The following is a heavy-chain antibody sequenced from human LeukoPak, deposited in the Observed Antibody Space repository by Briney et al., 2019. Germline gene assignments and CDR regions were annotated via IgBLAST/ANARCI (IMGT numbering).Heavy chain of an antibody. V-gene: IGHV1-2*02. J-gene: IGHJ3*02. CDR1: GYTFTGYY. CDR2: INPNSGGT. Sequence: ASVKVSCKASGYTFTGYYMHWVRQAPGQGLEWMGWINPNSGGTNYAQKFQGRVTMTRDTSISTAYMELKSLRSDDTAVYYCARDLVGATSKRAFDIWGQGTMVTVSS. D-gene: IGHD1-26*01. CDR3: ARDLVGATSKRAFDI.